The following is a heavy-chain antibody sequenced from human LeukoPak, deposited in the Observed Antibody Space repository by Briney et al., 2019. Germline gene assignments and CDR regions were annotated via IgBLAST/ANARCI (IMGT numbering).Heavy chain of an antibody. CDR3: APFSIFGVVIDDY. D-gene: IGHD3-3*01. CDR2: FVPEDGET. CDR1: GYTLTELS. Sequence: ASVKVSCKVSGYTLTELSMHWVRQAPGKGLERMGGFVPEDGETIYARKFQGRVIMTEDTSTDTAYMELSSLRSEDTAVYYCAPFSIFGVVIDDYWGQGTLVTVSS. J-gene: IGHJ4*02. V-gene: IGHV1-24*01.